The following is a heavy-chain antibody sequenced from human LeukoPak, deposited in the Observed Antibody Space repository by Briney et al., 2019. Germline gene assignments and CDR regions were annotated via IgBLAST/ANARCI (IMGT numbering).Heavy chain of an antibody. Sequence: PGGSLRLSCAASGFTFSSYGMHWVRQAPGKGLEWVAVISYDGSNKYYADSVKGRFTISRDNSKNTLYLQINSLRPEDTAVYYCARDSGLTYYYGLGSFDYWGQGTLVTVSS. D-gene: IGHD3-10*01. CDR1: GFTFSSYG. CDR3: ARDSGLTYYYGLGSFDY. CDR2: ISYDGSNK. J-gene: IGHJ4*02. V-gene: IGHV3-30*03.